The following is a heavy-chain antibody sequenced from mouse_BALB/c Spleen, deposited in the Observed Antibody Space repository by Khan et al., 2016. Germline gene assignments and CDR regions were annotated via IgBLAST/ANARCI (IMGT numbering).Heavy chain of an antibody. CDR3: RRNGYFVWLAY. D-gene: IGHD1-2*01. CDR1: GFDFSRYW. CDR2: INPDSSTI. V-gene: IGHV4-1*02. Sequence: EVKLLESGGGLVQPGGSLKLSCAASGFDFSRYWMSWVRQAPGKGLEWIGEINPDSSTINYTQSLKDKFIISRDNAKTTLYLQMSKVRSEDTALYYCRRNGYFVWLAYRGRGARVTVSA. J-gene: IGHJ3*01.